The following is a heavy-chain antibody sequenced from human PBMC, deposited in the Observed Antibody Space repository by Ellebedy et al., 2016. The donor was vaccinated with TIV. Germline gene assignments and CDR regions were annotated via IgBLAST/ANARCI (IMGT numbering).Heavy chain of an antibody. V-gene: IGHV1-18*04. CDR3: ARAYVPLSGVSFNRADGMDV. CDR2: ISAYNGNT. J-gene: IGHJ6*02. D-gene: IGHD2-8*01. CDR1: GYTFTYYG. Sequence: ASVKVSCKASGYTFTYYGISWVRQAPGQGLEWMGWISAYNGNTNYAQKLQGRVTMTTDTSTSTAYMELRSLRSEDTAVYYCARAYVPLSGVSFNRADGMDVWGQGTTVTVSS.